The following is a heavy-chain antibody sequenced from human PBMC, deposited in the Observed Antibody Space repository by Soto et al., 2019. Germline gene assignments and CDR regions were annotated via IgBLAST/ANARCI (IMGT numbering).Heavy chain of an antibody. J-gene: IGHJ4*02. D-gene: IGHD3-3*01. V-gene: IGHV4-39*01. Sequence: PSETLSLTCTVSGGSISSSSYYWGWIRQPPGKGLEWIGSIYYSGSTYYNPSLKSRVTISVDTSKNQFSLKLSSVTAADTAVYYCARSVYYDFWSGYSGFDFDYWGQGTLVTVSS. CDR3: ARSVYYDFWSGYSGFDFDY. CDR2: IYYSGST. CDR1: GGSISSSSYY.